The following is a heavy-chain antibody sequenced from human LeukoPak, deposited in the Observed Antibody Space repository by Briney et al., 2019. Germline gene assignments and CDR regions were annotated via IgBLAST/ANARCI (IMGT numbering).Heavy chain of an antibody. Sequence: PSETLSHTRAVSGGSIISSSNYWGWIRQPPGKGLEWIGSIYYSGSTYYNPSLKSRVTISVDTSKNQFYSKLSSVTAADTAVYYCARRGFTYYYDSSGYYYGNYFDYWGHGTLVTVSS. CDR1: GGSIISSSNY. CDR2: IYYSGST. D-gene: IGHD3-22*01. J-gene: IGHJ4*01. V-gene: IGHV4-39*01. CDR3: ARRGFTYYYDSSGYYYGNYFDY.